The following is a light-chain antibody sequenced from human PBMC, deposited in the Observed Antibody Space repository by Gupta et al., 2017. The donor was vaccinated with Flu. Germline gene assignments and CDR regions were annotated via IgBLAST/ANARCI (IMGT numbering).Light chain of an antibody. V-gene: IGKV1-39*01. CDR1: QSIRSY. Sequence: DIQMTQSPSSVSASVGDRVTITCRASQSIRSYLNWYQQKPGKAPKLLIYAASSWQSGVPSRFSGCGSGKHLTLTLSSRQQEDFATYYCHQSNSTPPYIFGQRTQVEIK. CDR2: AAS. CDR3: HQSNSTPPYI. J-gene: IGKJ2*01.